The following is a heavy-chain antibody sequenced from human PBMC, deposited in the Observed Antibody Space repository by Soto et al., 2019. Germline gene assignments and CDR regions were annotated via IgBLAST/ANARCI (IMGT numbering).Heavy chain of an antibody. CDR2: IYGGRNGP. V-gene: IGHV3-23*01. D-gene: IGHD3-10*01. CDR1: GFTFSDFA. J-gene: IGHJ4*02. Sequence: EVQVLESGGGLVQPGGSLRLSCAATGFTFSDFAMSWVRQAPGKGLEWVSRIYGGRNGPHYADSVKGRVTICRDNSKNTLYLQMNRQRAVDTAVYYSAKMEGMGSWAYSFEYWSLGTLVSVSS. CDR3: AKMEGMGSWAYSFEY.